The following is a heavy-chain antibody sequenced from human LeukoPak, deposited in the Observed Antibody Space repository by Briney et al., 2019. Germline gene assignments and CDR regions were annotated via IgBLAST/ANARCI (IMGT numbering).Heavy chain of an antibody. V-gene: IGHV3-21*01. Sequence: GGSLRLSCAASGFTFSSYSMNWVRQAPGKGLEWVSSISSSSSYIYYADSVKGRFTISRDNAKNSLYLQMNSLRAEDTAVYYCAREYYYDSSGSYDFDIWGQGTMVTVSS. CDR1: GFTFSSYS. J-gene: IGHJ3*02. CDR2: ISSSSSYI. D-gene: IGHD3-22*01. CDR3: AREYYYDSSGSYDFDI.